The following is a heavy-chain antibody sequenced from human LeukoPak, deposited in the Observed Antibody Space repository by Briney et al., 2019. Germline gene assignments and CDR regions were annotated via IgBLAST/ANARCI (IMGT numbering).Heavy chain of an antibody. D-gene: IGHD3-10*01. CDR1: GFFFNTYW. J-gene: IGHJ4*02. CDR3: AREGSLEYYFDY. V-gene: IGHV3-74*01. Sequence: PGGSLRLSCAASGFFFNTYWMHWVRQAPGKGLVWVSRINSDGSKTSHADSVKGRFTISRDNAKNTLYLQMNGLRAEDTAVYYCAREGSLEYYFDYWGQGTLVTVSS. CDR2: INSDGSKT.